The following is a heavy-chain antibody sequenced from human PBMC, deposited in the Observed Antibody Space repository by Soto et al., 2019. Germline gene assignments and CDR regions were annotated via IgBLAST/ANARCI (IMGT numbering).Heavy chain of an antibody. V-gene: IGHV3-23*01. CDR3: AKDHNWNVIGLAY. Sequence: PGKGLEWVSAISGSGGSTYYADSVKGRFTISIDNSKNTLYLQMNTLRAEDTAVYYCAKDHNWNVIGLAYWGHGTLVTVSS. J-gene: IGHJ4*01. D-gene: IGHD1-20*01. CDR2: ISGSGGST.